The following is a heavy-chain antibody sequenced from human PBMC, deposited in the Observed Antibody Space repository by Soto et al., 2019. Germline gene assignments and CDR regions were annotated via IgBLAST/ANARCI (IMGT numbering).Heavy chain of an antibody. CDR2: FDPEDGET. D-gene: IGHD3-10*01. CDR3: ATKPKELLTSPFDY. Sequence: ASVKVSCKVSGYTLTELSMHWVRQAPGKGLEWMGGFDPEDGETIYAQKFQGRVTMTEDTSTDTAYMELSSLRSEDTAVYYCATKPKELLTSPFDYWGHGTLVTVSS. V-gene: IGHV1-24*01. CDR1: GYTLTELS. J-gene: IGHJ4*01.